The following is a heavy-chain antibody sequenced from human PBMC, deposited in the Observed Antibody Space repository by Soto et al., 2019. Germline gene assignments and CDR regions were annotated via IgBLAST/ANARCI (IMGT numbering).Heavy chain of an antibody. Sequence: QVPLVQSGAEVKKPGASVKVSCKASGYTFTGYYMHWVRQAPGQGLEWMGWINPNSGGTNYAQKFQGWVTMTRDTSISTAYMELSRLRSDDTAVYYCARDYRPTMVRGVLGHYYYYYGMDVWGQGTTVTVSS. CDR1: GYTFTGYY. CDR3: ARDYRPTMVRGVLGHYYYYYGMDV. V-gene: IGHV1-2*04. CDR2: INPNSGGT. D-gene: IGHD3-10*01. J-gene: IGHJ6*02.